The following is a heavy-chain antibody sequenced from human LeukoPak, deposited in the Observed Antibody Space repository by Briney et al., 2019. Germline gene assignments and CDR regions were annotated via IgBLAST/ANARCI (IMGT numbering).Heavy chain of an antibody. D-gene: IGHD4-17*01. CDR3: ARAPGGDYQYFDL. J-gene: IGHJ2*01. CDR1: GGSISSYY. V-gene: IGHV4-59*01. Sequence: PSETLSLTCTVSGGSISSYYWSWIRQPPGKGLEWIGYIYYSGSTNYNPSFKSRVTISVDTSKNQFSLKLSSVTAADTAVYYCARAPGGDYQYFDLWGRGTLVTVSS. CDR2: IYYSGST.